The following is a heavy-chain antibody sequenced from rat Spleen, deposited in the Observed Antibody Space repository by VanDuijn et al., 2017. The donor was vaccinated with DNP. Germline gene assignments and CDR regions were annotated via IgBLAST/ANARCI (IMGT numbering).Heavy chain of an antibody. J-gene: IGHJ4*01. CDR3: TTSEAYTTDA. CDR2: ISYDGSST. Sequence: EVQLVESGGGLVQPGRSLKLSCAASGFTFSDYYMAWVRQVPSKGLEWVATISYDGSSTYYRDSVKGRFTISRDNAKSTLYLQMNSLRSEDTATYYCTTSEAYTTDAWGQGTSVTVSS. V-gene: IGHV5-20*01. D-gene: IGHD1-6*01. CDR1: GFTFSDYY.